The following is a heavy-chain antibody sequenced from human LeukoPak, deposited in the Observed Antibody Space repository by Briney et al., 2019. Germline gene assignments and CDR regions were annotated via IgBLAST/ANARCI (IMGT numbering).Heavy chain of an antibody. D-gene: IGHD4-11*01. Sequence: GSLRLSCEASGFVFVSYGMSWVRQAPGKGLEWVSGITGSGGSTNYADAVKGRFTVSRDNSKNTVYLQMNSLRVEDTAVYYCARAPVSFDLWGQGTLVTVSS. J-gene: IGHJ4*02. CDR1: GFVFVSYG. CDR3: ARAPVSFDL. V-gene: IGHV3-23*01. CDR2: ITGSGGST.